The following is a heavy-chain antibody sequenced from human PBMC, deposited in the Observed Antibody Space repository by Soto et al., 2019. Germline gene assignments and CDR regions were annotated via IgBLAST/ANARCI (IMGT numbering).Heavy chain of an antibody. J-gene: IGHJ6*02. CDR2: INSDGSST. D-gene: IGHD6-13*01. CDR1: GFTFSSYW. V-gene: IGHV3-74*01. CDR3: ARVKSIAAAGTFGLYYYYGMDV. Sequence: LRLSCAASGFTFSSYWMHWVRQAPGKGLVWVSRINSDGSSTSYADSVKGRFTISRDNAKNTLYLQMNSLRAEDTAVYYCARVKSIAAAGTFGLYYYYGMDVWGQGTTVTVSS.